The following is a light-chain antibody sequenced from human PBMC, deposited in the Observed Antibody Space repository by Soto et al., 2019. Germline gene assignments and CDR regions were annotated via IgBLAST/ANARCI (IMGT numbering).Light chain of an antibody. CDR3: QSYDGNNVL. J-gene: IGLJ2*01. CDR1: SGSIVSNH. Sequence: NFMLTQPHSVSESPGKTVTISCTRSSGSIVSNHVQWYQQRPGSAPTTVIYKDNQRPSGVPDRFSGSIDSSSNSASLTISGLKTEDEADYYCQSYDGNNVLFGGRTKLTVL. V-gene: IGLV6-57*04. CDR2: KDN.